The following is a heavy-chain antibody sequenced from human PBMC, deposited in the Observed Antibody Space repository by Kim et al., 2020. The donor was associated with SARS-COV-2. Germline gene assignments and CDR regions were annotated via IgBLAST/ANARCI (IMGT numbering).Heavy chain of an antibody. CDR1: GGSISSSSYY. Sequence: SETLSLTCTVSGGSISSSSYYWGWIRQPPGKGLEWIGSVYYSGSTYYNPSLKSRVTISVDTSKNQFSLNLSSVTAADTAVYYCARDGGYCSGGNCYSGYYYGMDVWGQGTTVTVSS. J-gene: IGHJ6*02. V-gene: IGHV4-39*07. CDR2: VYYSGST. CDR3: ARDGGYCSGGNCYSGYYYGMDV. D-gene: IGHD2-15*01.